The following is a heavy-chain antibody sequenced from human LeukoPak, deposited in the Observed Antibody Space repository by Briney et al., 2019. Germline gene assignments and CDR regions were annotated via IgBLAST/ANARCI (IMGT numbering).Heavy chain of an antibody. D-gene: IGHD4-17*01. V-gene: IGHV4-34*01. CDR3: ARAKSKRGSYGDRFDY. Sequence: SETLSLTCAVYGGSFSGYYWSWIRQPPGKGLEWIGEINHSGSTNYNPSLKSRVTISADTSKNQFSLKLSSVTAADTAVYYCARAKSKRGSYGDRFDYWGQGTLVTVSS. CDR2: INHSGST. J-gene: IGHJ4*02. CDR1: GGSFSGYY.